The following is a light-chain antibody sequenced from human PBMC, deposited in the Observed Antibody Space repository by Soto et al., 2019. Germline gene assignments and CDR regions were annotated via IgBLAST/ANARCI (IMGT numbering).Light chain of an antibody. Sequence: EIVLTQSPGTLSLSPGERAALSCRASQSVTSNYLAWYQQRPGQAPRLLIHRASSRATGIPDRFSGSGSGTDFTLTISRLESEDFAVYYCHHYASSPWTFGQGTKVEIK. V-gene: IGKV3-20*01. CDR3: HHYASSPWT. CDR1: QSVTSNY. J-gene: IGKJ1*01. CDR2: RAS.